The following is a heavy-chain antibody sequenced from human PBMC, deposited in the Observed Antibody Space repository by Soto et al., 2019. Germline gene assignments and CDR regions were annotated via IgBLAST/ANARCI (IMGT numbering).Heavy chain of an antibody. CDR3: ARLDYGDYCFDY. CDR1: GYRFSSSW. V-gene: IGHV5-51*01. CDR2: VYPGDSDT. D-gene: IGHD4-17*01. Sequence: PGESLKISCQGTGYRFSSSWIGWVRQKPGKGLEWLGNVYPGDSDTRYSPSFQGQVTISADKSISTAYLQWSSLKASDTAMYYCARLDYGDYCFDYWGQGTLVTVSS. J-gene: IGHJ4*02.